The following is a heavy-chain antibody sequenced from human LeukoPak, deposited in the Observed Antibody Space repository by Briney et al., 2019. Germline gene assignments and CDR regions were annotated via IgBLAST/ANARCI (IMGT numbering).Heavy chain of an antibody. V-gene: IGHV4-39*07. CDR3: ARGPYCSGGSSYLGSGWLDY. CDR1: GDSISSSSYY. CDR2: IYHSGST. J-gene: IGHJ4*02. Sequence: SETLSLTCTVSGDSISSSSYYWGWIRQPPGRGLEWVGSIYHSGSTYYNQSLKSRVTISVDTSKNQFSLTLSSVTAADTPVYYCARGPYCSGGSSYLGSGWLDYWGQGALVTVSS. D-gene: IGHD2-15*01.